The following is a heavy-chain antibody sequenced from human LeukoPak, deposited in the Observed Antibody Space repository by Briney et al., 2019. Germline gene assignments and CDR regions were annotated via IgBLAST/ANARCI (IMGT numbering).Heavy chain of an antibody. J-gene: IGHJ4*02. CDR1: GFTFSSYW. V-gene: IGHV3-74*01. CDR2: INSDGSST. Sequence: PGGSLRLSCAASGFTFSSYWMHWVRQAPGKGLVWVSRINSDGSSTTYAESVKGRFTISRDNAKNTLYLQMNSLRAEDTAVYYCARDLGDTGTLLDSWGQGTLVTVSS. D-gene: IGHD5-18*01. CDR3: ARDLGDTGTLLDS.